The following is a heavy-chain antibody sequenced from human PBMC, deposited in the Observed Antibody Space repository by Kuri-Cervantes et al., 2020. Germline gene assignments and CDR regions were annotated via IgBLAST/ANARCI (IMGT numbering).Heavy chain of an antibody. J-gene: IGHJ4*02. Sequence: GGSLRLSCAASGFTFSSYGMHWVRQAPGKGLEWVAVIWYDGSNKYYADSVKGRFTISRDNSKNTLYLQMNSLRAEDTAVYYCAKDRPVETANYYFDFWGQGTLVTVSS. V-gene: IGHV3-33*06. CDR3: AKDRPVETANYYFDF. D-gene: IGHD5-18*01. CDR2: IWYDGSNK. CDR1: GFTFSSYG.